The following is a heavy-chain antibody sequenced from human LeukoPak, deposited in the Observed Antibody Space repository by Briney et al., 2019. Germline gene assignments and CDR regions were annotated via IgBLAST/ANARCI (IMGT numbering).Heavy chain of an antibody. CDR2: ISAYNGNT. J-gene: IGHJ6*02. CDR1: GYTFTSYG. D-gene: IGHD5-18*01. Sequence: ASVKVSCKASGYTFTSYGISWVRQAPGQGLEWMGWISAYNGNTNYAQKLQGRVTMTTDTSTSTAYMELRSLRSDDTAVYYCAKDTAKVIGGYYYGMDVWGQGTTVTVSS. V-gene: IGHV1-18*01. CDR3: AKDTAKVIGGYYYGMDV.